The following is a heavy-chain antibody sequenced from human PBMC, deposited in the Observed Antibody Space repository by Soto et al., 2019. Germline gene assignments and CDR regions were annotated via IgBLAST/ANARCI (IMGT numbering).Heavy chain of an antibody. Sequence: QVQLQESGPGLVKPSQTLSLTCTVSGGSISSDGYYWSWIRQHPGKGLEWIGYIYYSGSTYYNPTLKSRLTISVDTSKNQFSLKLSSVTAADTAVYYCARGQNGGFDYWGQGTLVTVSS. D-gene: IGHD1-1*01. J-gene: IGHJ4*02. CDR2: IYYSGST. V-gene: IGHV4-31*03. CDR3: ARGQNGGFDY. CDR1: GGSISSDGYY.